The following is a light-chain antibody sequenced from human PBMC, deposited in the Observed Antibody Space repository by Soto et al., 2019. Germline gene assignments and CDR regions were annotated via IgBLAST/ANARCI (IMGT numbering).Light chain of an antibody. V-gene: IGLV2-23*01. CDR3: CSYAGSIWV. CDR2: EGS. CDR1: SSDVGSYNL. Sequence: QSVLTQPASVSLSPGQSITISCTGTSSDVGSYNLVSLYQQHPGKAPKLMIYEGSKRPSGVSNRFSGSKSGSTASLTISGLQAEDEADYYCCSYAGSIWVFGGGTKVTVL. J-gene: IGLJ3*02.